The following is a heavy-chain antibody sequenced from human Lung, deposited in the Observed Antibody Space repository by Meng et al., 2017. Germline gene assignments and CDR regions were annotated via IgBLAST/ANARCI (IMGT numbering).Heavy chain of an antibody. CDR3: ARGTPGRGYANY. V-gene: IGHV1-18*01. D-gene: IGHD3-10*01. CDR1: DYTFTGYG. CDR2: LGAHDGDT. J-gene: IGHJ4*02. Sequence: QVHPGQSGPEVKKHGASVKVSCKASDYTFTGYGVSWVRQAPGQGLEWMAWLGAHDGDTSFGPKFQGRVTVTADRPTATAYMELRSLRFDDTAVYYCARGTPGRGYANYWGPGTLVTVSS.